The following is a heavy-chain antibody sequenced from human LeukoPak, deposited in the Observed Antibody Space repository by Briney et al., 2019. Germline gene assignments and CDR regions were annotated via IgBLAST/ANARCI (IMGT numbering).Heavy chain of an antibody. Sequence: PSETLSLTCTVSWGTISSSSYYWGWIRQPPGKGLEWIGSIYYSGSAYYNPSLKSRVTISVDTSKNQFFLKLSSVTAADTAVYYCARSRRGYYDSSGSHLDCWGQGTLVTVSS. CDR3: ARSRRGYYDSSGSHLDC. V-gene: IGHV4-39*01. J-gene: IGHJ4*02. CDR2: IYYSGSA. CDR1: WGTISSSSYY. D-gene: IGHD3-22*01.